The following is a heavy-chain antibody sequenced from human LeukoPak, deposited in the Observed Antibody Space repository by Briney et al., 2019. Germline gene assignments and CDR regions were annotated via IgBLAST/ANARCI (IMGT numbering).Heavy chain of an antibody. CDR2: ISSSGSTI. CDR3: ARELSANRYWYFDL. CDR1: GFTFSDYY. V-gene: IGHV3-11*01. Sequence: PGGSLRLPCAASGFTFSDYYMSWIRQAPGKGLEWVSYISSSGSTIYYADSVKGRFTISRDNAKNSLYLQMNSLRAEDTAVYYCARELSANRYWYFDLWGRGTLVTVSS. J-gene: IGHJ2*01. D-gene: IGHD1-14*01.